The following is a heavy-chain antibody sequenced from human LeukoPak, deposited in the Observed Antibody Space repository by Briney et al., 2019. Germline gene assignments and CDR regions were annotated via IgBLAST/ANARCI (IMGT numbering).Heavy chain of an antibody. CDR3: ARVKTTVTSLSSYYYMDV. Sequence: SETLSLTCTVSGGSISSYYWSWIRQPAGKRLEWIGRVYTSGSTSYNPSLKAQVTISVDTSRNQFSLTLSSVTAADTAVYYCARVKTTVTSLSSYYYMDVWGKGTTVTVSS. J-gene: IGHJ6*03. CDR1: GGSISSYY. D-gene: IGHD4-17*01. V-gene: IGHV4-4*07. CDR2: VYTSGST.